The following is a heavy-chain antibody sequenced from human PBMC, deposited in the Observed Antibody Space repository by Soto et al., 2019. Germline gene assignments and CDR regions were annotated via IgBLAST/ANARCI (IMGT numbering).Heavy chain of an antibody. CDR3: ARESAAVPGRPSYYFDY. CDR2: IYDSGTT. D-gene: IGHD6-19*01. J-gene: IGHJ4*01. V-gene: IGHV4-31*03. CDR1: GGSVSGGDYY. Sequence: QVQLQESGPGLVKPSQTLSLTCTVSGGSVSGGDYYWSWVRQHPGKGLEWIGYIYDSGTTHYNPSLKGRVTILVDTSKSQFSLRLSSVTAADTAVYYCARESAAVPGRPSYYFDYWGHGTLVTVFS.